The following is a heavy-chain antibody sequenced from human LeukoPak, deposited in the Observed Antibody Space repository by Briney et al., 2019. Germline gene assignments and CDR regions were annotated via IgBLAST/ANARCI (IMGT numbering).Heavy chain of an antibody. D-gene: IGHD6-13*01. CDR3: ARAGYSSSWP. CDR1: GGSISSYY. CDR2: IYYSGST. V-gene: IGHV4-59*01. Sequence: SETLSLTCTVSGGSISSYYWSWIRQPPGKGLEWIGYIYYSGSTNYNPSLKSRVTISVDTSKNQFSLKLSSVTAADTAVYYCARAGYSSSWPWGQGTLVTVSS. J-gene: IGHJ5*02.